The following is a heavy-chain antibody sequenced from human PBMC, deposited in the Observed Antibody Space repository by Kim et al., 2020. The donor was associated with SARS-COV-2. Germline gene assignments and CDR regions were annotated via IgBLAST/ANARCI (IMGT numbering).Heavy chain of an antibody. CDR3: ARGPLWFGEFPYYYGMDV. CDR1: GFTFSSYW. V-gene: IGHV3-74*01. D-gene: IGHD3-10*01. CDR2: INSDGSST. Sequence: GGSPRLSCAASGFTFSSYWMHWVRQAPGKGLVWVSRINSDGSSTSYADSVKGRFTISRDNAKNTLYLQMNSLRAEDTAVYYCARGPLWFGEFPYYYGMDVWGQGTTVTVSS. J-gene: IGHJ6*02.